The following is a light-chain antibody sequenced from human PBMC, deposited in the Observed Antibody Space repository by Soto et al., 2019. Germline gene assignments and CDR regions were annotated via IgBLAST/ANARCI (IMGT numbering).Light chain of an antibody. CDR1: QSINTN. CDR2: GAS. J-gene: IGKJ1*01. CDR3: QQRSNWPPWT. Sequence: EMVMTQSPATLSVSPGERATLSCRASQSINTNLAWYQHKPGQAPRLLIYGASTRATGIPARFSGSGSGTEFTLTIASLQSEDFAVYYCQQRSNWPPWTFGQGTKVDI. V-gene: IGKV3-15*01.